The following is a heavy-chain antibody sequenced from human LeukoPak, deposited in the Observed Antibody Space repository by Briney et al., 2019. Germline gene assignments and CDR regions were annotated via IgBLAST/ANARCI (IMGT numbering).Heavy chain of an antibody. CDR3: ARPSSLELPYYFDY. V-gene: IGHV3-48*03. D-gene: IGHD1-7*01. CDR1: GFTFSSYE. CDR2: ISSSGSSI. Sequence: PGGSLRLSCAASGFTFSSYEMNWVRQAPGKGLVGVSYISSSGSSIYYADSVKGRFTISRDNAKNSLSLKMNSLRAEDTAVYYCARPSSLELPYYFDYWGQGTLVTVSS. J-gene: IGHJ4*02.